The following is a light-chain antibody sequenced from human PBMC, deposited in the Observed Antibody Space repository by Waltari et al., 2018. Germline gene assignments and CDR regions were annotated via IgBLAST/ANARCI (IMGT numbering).Light chain of an antibody. CDR1: SSNLGNNY. V-gene: IGLV1-51*02. CDR3: GTWDSSLSGAV. J-gene: IGLJ7*01. CDR2: EDS. Sequence: QSVLTQPPSVSAAPGQRVTISCSGGSSNLGNNYVSWYRHFPGTAPKLLIYEDSGRPSGIPGRFSGSKSGTSATLDITGLQAGDEADYYCGTWDSSLSGAVFGGGTHLTVL.